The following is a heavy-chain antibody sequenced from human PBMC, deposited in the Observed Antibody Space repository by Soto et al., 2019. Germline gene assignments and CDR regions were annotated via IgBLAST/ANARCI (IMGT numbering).Heavy chain of an antibody. D-gene: IGHD3-3*01. CDR2: ISYDGSNK. V-gene: IGHV3-30*18. CDR3: AKDSSQLRFLEWSKPTQFDY. Sequence: LRLSCAASGFTFSSYGMHWVRQAPGNGLEWVAVISYDGSNKYYADSVKGRFTISRDNSKNTLYLQMNSLRAEDTAVYYCAKDSSQLRFLEWSKPTQFDYWGQGTLVTVSS. J-gene: IGHJ4*02. CDR1: GFTFSSYG.